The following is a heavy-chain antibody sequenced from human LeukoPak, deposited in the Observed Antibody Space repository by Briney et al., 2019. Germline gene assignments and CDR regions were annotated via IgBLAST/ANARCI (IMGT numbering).Heavy chain of an antibody. CDR3: ARDGARRGYSYAS. CDR1: GFTVSSNY. D-gene: IGHD5-18*01. J-gene: IGHJ4*02. CDR2: IYSGGST. Sequence: GGSLRLSCAASGFTVSSNYMSWVRQAPGKGLEWVSVIYSGGSTYYADSVKGRFTISRDNSKNTLYLQMNSLRAEDTAVYYCARDGARRGYSYASWGQGTLVTVST. V-gene: IGHV3-66*02.